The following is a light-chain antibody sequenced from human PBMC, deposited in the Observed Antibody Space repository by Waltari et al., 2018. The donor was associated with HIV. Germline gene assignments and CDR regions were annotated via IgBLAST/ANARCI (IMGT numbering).Light chain of an antibody. CDR3: SLYTGTTNVL. CDR2: EVN. Sequence: QSALTQPPSVSGSPGQSVSIPCTGSSSDVGSYNRVSWYQQPPGTAPKLMTYEVNNRPSGVPDRFSGSQSGNTASLTISGLQAEDEADYYCSLYTGTTNVLFGGGTKLTVL. CDR1: SSDVGSYNR. V-gene: IGLV2-18*01. J-gene: IGLJ2*01.